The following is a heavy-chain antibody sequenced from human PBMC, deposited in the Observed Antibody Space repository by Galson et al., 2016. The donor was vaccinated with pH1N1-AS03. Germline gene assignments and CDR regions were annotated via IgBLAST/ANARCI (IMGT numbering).Heavy chain of an antibody. Sequence: SLRLSCAASGFTFSKFEMNWVRQAPGRGLEWVSFIYNGGSTLYADSVKGRFTISRDNSKNTLYLQMDSLETEDTAVYYCARNSYEDVDLQGFYFDYWGQGTLVTVSS. V-gene: IGHV3-53*01. CDR2: IYNGGST. CDR3: ARNSYEDVDLQGFYFDY. D-gene: IGHD3-22*01. CDR1: GFTFSKFE. J-gene: IGHJ4*02.